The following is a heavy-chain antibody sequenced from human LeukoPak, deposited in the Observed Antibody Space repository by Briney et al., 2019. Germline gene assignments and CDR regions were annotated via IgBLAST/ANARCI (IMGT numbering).Heavy chain of an antibody. D-gene: IGHD2-2*01. J-gene: IGHJ4*02. V-gene: IGHV1-18*01. CDR2: VSGNTGNT. Sequence: GASVNVSRKTSVYTFTTYGVSWVRPAPGQGRAWXGWVSGNTGNTSDTERVQGRVTRTTDTSTSTVYMELTRLRSDDTAVYYWARGEVSASLYYMDFWGQGTLVTVS. CDR1: VYTFTTYG. CDR3: ARGEVSASLYYMDF.